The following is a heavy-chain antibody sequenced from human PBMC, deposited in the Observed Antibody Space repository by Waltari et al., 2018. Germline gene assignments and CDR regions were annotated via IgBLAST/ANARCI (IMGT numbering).Heavy chain of an antibody. J-gene: IGHJ4*02. CDR1: GGSINTFY. CDR3: ARGGSGSRANFDC. V-gene: IGHV4-59*01. CDR2: IYYSGST. D-gene: IGHD3-10*01. Sequence: QVQLQESGPGLVKPSETLSLTCTVSGGSINTFYWNWIRQPPGKGREWIGNIYYSGSTNYSPSLKSLVTISGDTSKNQFSLNLSSVTAADTAVYYCARGGSGSRANFDCWGQGTLVTVSS.